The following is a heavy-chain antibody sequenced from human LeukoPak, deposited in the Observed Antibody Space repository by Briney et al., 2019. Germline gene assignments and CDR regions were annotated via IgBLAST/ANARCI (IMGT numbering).Heavy chain of an antibody. CDR2: IYYSGST. D-gene: IGHD1-26*01. V-gene: IGHV4-59*01. CDR3: ARDGLMQEWELQPYGMDV. CDR1: GGSISSYY. J-gene: IGHJ6*02. Sequence: SETLSLTCTVSGGSISSYYWSWIRQPPGKGLEWIGYIYYSGSTNYNPSLKSRVTISVDTSKNQFSLKLSSVTAADTAVYYCARDGLMQEWELQPYGMDVWGQGTTVTVSS.